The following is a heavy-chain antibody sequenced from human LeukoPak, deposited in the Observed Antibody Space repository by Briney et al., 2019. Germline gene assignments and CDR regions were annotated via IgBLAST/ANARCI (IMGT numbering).Heavy chain of an antibody. CDR3: AAYDSSGYSFRSSWFDP. D-gene: IGHD3-22*01. CDR1: GYTFTSYD. J-gene: IGHJ5*02. Sequence: ASVKVSCKASGYTFTSYDINWVRQATGQGLEWMGWMNPNSGNTGYAQKFQGRVTMTRNTSISTAYMELSSLRSEDTAVYYCAAYDSSGYSFRSSWFDPWGQGTLVTVSS. CDR2: MNPNSGNT. V-gene: IGHV1-8*01.